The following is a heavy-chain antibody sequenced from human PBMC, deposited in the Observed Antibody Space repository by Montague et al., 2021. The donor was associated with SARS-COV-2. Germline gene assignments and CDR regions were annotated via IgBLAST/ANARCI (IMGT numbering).Heavy chain of an antibody. J-gene: IGHJ5*02. D-gene: IGHD5-12*01. Sequence: SLRLSCAASGFAFDDYGMSWVRQVPGKGLEWVSSISWNGGIIGYADSVKGRFTIARDNANNSLYLQMNSLRAEDTALYYCARAYSNYDLTNDRWDQGTLVSVYS. CDR3: ARAYSNYDLTNDR. CDR2: ISWNGGII. CDR1: GFAFDDYG. V-gene: IGHV3-20*04.